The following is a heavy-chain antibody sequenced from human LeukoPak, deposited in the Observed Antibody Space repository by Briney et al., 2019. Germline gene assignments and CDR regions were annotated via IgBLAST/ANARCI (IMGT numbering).Heavy chain of an antibody. CDR1: GFTFSSYS. D-gene: IGHD1-26*01. V-gene: IGHV3-21*01. CDR2: ISSSSSYI. J-gene: IGHJ4*02. Sequence: GGSLRLSCAASGFTFSSYSMNWVRQAPGKGLEWVSFISSSSSYIYYAGSVKGRFTISRDNAKNSLYLQMNSLRAEDTAVYYCARDSDRVGATPSFYWGQGTLVTVSS. CDR3: ARDSDRVGATPSFY.